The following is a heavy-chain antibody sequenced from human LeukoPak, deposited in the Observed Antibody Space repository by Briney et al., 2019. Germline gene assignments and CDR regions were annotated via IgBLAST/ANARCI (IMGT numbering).Heavy chain of an antibody. CDR2: INHSGST. J-gene: IGHJ5*02. Sequence: SETLSLTCAVYGGSFSGYYWSWIRQPPGKGLEWIGEINHSGSTNYNPSLKSRVTISVDTSKNQFSLKLTSVTAADTAVYYCARGLGFDPWGQGTLVTVSS. V-gene: IGHV4-34*01. CDR1: GGSFSGYY. CDR3: ARGLGFDP.